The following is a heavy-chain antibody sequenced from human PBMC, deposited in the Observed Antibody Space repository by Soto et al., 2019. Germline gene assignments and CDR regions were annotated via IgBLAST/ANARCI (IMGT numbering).Heavy chain of an antibody. V-gene: IGHV3-9*01. CDR1: GFTFDDYG. CDR2: ISWNSGSI. CDR3: AKVSTTHTFGPLDP. Sequence: EVQLVESGGGLVQPGRSVRLSCAASGFTFDDYGMHWVRQAPGKGLEWVSGISWNSGSIGYADSVKGRFIISRDNAKNSLYLLMNNLRPEDTAFYFCAKVSTTHTFGPLDPWGQGTLVTVSS. J-gene: IGHJ5*02. D-gene: IGHD1-1*01.